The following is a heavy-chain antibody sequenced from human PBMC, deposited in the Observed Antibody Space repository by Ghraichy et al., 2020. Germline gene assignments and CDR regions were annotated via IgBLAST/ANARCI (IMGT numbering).Heavy chain of an antibody. CDR1: GFTFSGSA. Sequence: GGSLRLSCTASGFTFSGSAMHWVRQASGKGLEWVGRIRSKANSYATAYAASVKGRFTISRDDSKNTAYLQMNSLKTEDTAVYYCTRQVAAVAGTRIWYFDLWGRGTLVTVSS. J-gene: IGHJ2*01. D-gene: IGHD6-19*01. V-gene: IGHV3-73*01. CDR3: TRQVAAVAGTRIWYFDL. CDR2: IRSKANSYAT.